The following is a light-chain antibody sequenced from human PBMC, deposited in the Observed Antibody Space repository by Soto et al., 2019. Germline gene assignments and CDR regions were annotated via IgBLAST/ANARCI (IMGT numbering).Light chain of an antibody. V-gene: IGLV4-69*01. CDR1: SGHSSYA. CDR3: QTWGTGMGV. Sequence: QPVLTQSPSASASLGASVKLTCTLSSGHSSYAIAWHQQQPEKGPRYLMKLNSDGSHSKGDGIPDRFSGFSSGAERYLTIPSLQSEDEADYYCQTWGTGMGVFGTGTKLTVL. CDR2: LNSDGSH. J-gene: IGLJ1*01.